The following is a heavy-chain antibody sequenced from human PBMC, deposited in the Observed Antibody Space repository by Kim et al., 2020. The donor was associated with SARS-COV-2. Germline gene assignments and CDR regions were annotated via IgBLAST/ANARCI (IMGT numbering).Heavy chain of an antibody. CDR2: IYYSGST. V-gene: IGHV4-59*13. CDR3: AREGQPGDYVRLRHWYFDL. Sequence: SETLSLTCTVSGGSISSYYWSWIRQPPGKGLEWIGYIYYSGSTNYNPSLKSRVTISVDTSKNQFPLKLSPVTAADTAVYYCAREGQPGDYVRLRHWYFDLWGRGTLVTVSS. CDR1: GGSISSYY. D-gene: IGHD4-17*01. J-gene: IGHJ2*01.